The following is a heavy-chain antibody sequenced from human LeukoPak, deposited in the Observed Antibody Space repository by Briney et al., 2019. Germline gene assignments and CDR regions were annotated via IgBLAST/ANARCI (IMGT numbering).Heavy chain of an antibody. J-gene: IGHJ4*02. CDR3: SRERGPFCPFGY. CDR1: GGSISGTNL. V-gene: IGHV4/OR15-8*02. CDR2: ISLAGQT. Sequence: SETLSLTCGVSGGSISGTNLWSWVRQPPGQGLEWIGEISLAGQTNYNPSLNGRVTMSLDKSSNQLSLHLTSVTAADTATYYCSRERGPFCPFGYWGQGTLVIVSS.